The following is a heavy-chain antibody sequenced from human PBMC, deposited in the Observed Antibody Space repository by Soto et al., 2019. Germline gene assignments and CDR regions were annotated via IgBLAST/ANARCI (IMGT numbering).Heavy chain of an antibody. CDR2: IIPIFGTA. CDR3: ASGRAYCGGDCYFSPFDY. CDR1: GGTFSSYA. D-gene: IGHD2-21*02. Sequence: SVKVSCKASGGTFSSYAISWVRQAPGQGLEWMGGIIPIFGTANYAQKFQGRVTITADESTSTAYMELSSLRSEDTAAYYCASGRAYCGGDCYFSPFDYWGQGTLVTVSS. V-gene: IGHV1-69*13. J-gene: IGHJ4*02.